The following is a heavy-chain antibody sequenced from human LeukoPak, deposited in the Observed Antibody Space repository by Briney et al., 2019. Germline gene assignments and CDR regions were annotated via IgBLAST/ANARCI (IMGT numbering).Heavy chain of an antibody. J-gene: IGHJ5*02. V-gene: IGHV3-48*04. CDR1: GFTFSSYS. CDR2: ISSSSSTI. Sequence: PGGSLRLSCAASGFTFSSYSMNWVRQAPGKGLEWVSYISSSSSTIYYADSVKGRFTISRDNAKNSLYLQMNSLRAEDTAVYYCAGGGALVVPAAIRFDPWGQGTLVTVSS. D-gene: IGHD2-2*01. CDR3: AGGGALVVPAAIRFDP.